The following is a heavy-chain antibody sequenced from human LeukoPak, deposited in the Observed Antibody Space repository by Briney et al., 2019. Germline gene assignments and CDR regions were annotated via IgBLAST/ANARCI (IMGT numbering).Heavy chain of an antibody. CDR2: IIPILGIA. J-gene: IGHJ5*02. CDR1: GGTFSSYA. Sequence: PVASVKVSCKASGGTFSSYAISWVRQAPGQGLEWMGRIIPILGIANYAQKFQGRVTITADKSTSTAYMELSSLRSEDTAVYYCASTNYYDSSGYYSRSDPWGQGTLVTVSS. D-gene: IGHD3-22*01. V-gene: IGHV1-69*04. CDR3: ASTNYYDSSGYYSRSDP.